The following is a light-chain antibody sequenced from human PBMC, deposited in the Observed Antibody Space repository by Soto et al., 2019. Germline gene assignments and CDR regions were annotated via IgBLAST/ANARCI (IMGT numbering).Light chain of an antibody. CDR3: AAWDDSVNAVV. CDR1: SANIGSNT. CDR2: NNN. Sequence: QSVLTQSPSVSGTPGQRVTISCSGSSANIGSNTVSWYQQLPGTPPKLLIYNNNQRPSGVPDRFSGSKSGTSAPLAISGLQSEDESDYYCAAWDDSVNAVVFGGGTKLTVL. J-gene: IGLJ2*01. V-gene: IGLV1-44*01.